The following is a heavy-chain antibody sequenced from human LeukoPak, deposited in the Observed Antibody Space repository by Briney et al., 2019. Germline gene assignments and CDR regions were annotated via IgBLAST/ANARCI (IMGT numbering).Heavy chain of an antibody. D-gene: IGHD6-19*01. V-gene: IGHV3-23*01. Sequence: GGSLRLSCAASGFTFSSYAMSWIRQAPGKGLEWIAAICGSGGTTYYADSVKGRFTISRDNSKNTLCLQMNSLRAEDTAVYYCAKQQGSGLAFDIWGQGTMVTVSS. J-gene: IGHJ3*02. CDR2: ICGSGGTT. CDR1: GFTFSSYA. CDR3: AKQQGSGLAFDI.